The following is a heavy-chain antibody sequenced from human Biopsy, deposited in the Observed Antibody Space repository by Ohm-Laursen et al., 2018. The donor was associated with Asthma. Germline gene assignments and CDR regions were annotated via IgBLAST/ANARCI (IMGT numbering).Heavy chain of an antibody. V-gene: IGHV4-39*01. CDR2: ISYGGKT. D-gene: IGHD3-3*01. J-gene: IGHJ6*02. Sequence: SETLSPTCPVSGGSMTPTSHYWDWIRQAPGKGLEWIGYISYGGKTSYNPSLKNRVTISRDTSKNQFSLRLTSVTAADTAVYFCARRITIFGVVQKDHGMDAWGQGTTVIVSS. CDR3: ARRITIFGVVQKDHGMDA. CDR1: GGSMTPTSHY.